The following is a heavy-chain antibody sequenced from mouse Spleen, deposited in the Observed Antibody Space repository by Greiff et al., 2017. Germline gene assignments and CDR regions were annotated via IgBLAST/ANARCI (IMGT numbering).Heavy chain of an antibody. V-gene: IGHV5-17*01. Sequence: EVQLVESGGGLVKPGGSLKLSCAAFGFTFSDYGMHWVRQAPEKGLEWVAYISSGSSTIYYADTVKGRFTISRDNAKNTLFLQMTSLRSEDTAMYYCARMVTTVVATLDYAMDYWGQGTSVTVSS. CDR2: ISSGSSTI. CDR3: ARMVTTVVATLDYAMDY. J-gene: IGHJ4*01. D-gene: IGHD1-1*01. CDR1: GFTFSDYG.